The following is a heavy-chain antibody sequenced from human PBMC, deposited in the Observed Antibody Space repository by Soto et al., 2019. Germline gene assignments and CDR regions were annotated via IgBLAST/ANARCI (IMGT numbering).Heavy chain of an antibody. CDR3: ARRDFWSGYIH. CDR1: GGSISSSSYY. D-gene: IGHD3-3*01. V-gene: IGHV4-39*01. Sequence: PSETLSLTCTVSGGSISSSSYYWGWIRQPPGKGLEWIGSIYYSGSTYYNPSLKSRVTISVDTSKNQFSLKLSSVTAADTVVYYCARRDFWSGYIHWGQGTLVTVSS. J-gene: IGHJ4*02. CDR2: IYYSGST.